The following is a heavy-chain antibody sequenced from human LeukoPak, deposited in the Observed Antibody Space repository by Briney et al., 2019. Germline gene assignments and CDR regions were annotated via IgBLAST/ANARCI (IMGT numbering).Heavy chain of an antibody. V-gene: IGHV3-53*01. D-gene: IGHD6-13*01. CDR1: GFTVSSNY. J-gene: IGHJ3*02. CDR2: IYSGGST. CDR3: ARDGSSSSWYNAFDI. Sequence: PGGSLRLSCAASGFTVSSNYMSWVRQAPRKGLEWVSVIYSGGSTYYADSVKGRFTISRDNSKNTLYLQMNSLRAEDTAVYYCARDGSSSSWYNAFDIWGQGTMVTVSS.